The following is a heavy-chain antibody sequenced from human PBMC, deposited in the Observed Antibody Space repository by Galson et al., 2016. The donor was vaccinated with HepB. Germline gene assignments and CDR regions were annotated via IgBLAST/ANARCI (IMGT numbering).Heavy chain of an antibody. Sequence: SLRLSCADSGYAFRNYIMNWVRQSPGKGLEWVTSISSSGRSIYYADSVKGRFTISRDNTKNSLYLQMNSLRADDTAVYYCARAPTMITFGGLIVGDLDYWGQGTLVTVSS. CDR3: ARAPTMITFGGLIVGDLDY. D-gene: IGHD3-16*02. CDR2: ISSSGRSI. CDR1: GYAFRNYI. V-gene: IGHV3-21*01. J-gene: IGHJ4*02.